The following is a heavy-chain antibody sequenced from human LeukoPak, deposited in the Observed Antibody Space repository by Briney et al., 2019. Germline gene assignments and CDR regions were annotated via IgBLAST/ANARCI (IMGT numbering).Heavy chain of an antibody. V-gene: IGHV1-2*02. CDR1: GYTFTGYY. D-gene: IGHD2-2*01. Sequence: ASVKVSCKASGYTFTGYYMHWVRQAPGQGLEWTGWINPNSGGTNYAQKFQGRVTMTRDTSISTAYMELSRLRSDDTAVYYCARVECSSTSCYGRGVLDYWGQGTLVTVSS. CDR3: ARVECSSTSCYGRGVLDY. CDR2: INPNSGGT. J-gene: IGHJ4*02.